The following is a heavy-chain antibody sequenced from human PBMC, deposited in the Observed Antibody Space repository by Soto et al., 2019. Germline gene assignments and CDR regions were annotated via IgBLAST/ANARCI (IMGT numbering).Heavy chain of an antibody. CDR3: TRPPQGFLEWLPNYYYYYMDV. Sequence: GGSLRLSCASSGFTFSGSAMHWVRQASGKGLEWVGRIRSKANSYATAYAASVKGRFTISRDDSKNTAYLQMNSLKTEDTAVYYCTRPPQGFLEWLPNYYYYYMDVWGKGTTVTVSS. V-gene: IGHV3-73*01. J-gene: IGHJ6*03. CDR1: GFTFSGSA. D-gene: IGHD3-3*01. CDR2: IRSKANSYAT.